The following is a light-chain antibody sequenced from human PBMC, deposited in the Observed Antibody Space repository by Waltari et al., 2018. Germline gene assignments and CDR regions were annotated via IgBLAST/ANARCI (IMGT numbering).Light chain of an antibody. CDR3: SSYTGTTTPRV. Sequence: QSALTQPASVSGSQPGQSLIISCTETSSGVGTYNLVSLYQQHPGEAPNVIMYEGNKRPSEVSNRFSGSKSGNTASLTISGLQAEDEADYYCSSYTGTTTPRVFGGGTKLTVL. V-gene: IGLV2-23*01. CDR1: SSGVGTYNL. J-gene: IGLJ3*02. CDR2: EGN.